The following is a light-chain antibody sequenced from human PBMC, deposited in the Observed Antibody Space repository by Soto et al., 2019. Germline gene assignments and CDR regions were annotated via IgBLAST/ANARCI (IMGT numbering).Light chain of an antibody. V-gene: IGLV2-14*01. CDR2: GDS. J-gene: IGLJ3*02. CDR3: HSYETSPYSV. CDR1: SSDVGADNV. Sequence: QSVLTQPASVSGSPGQSVTISCTGTSSDVGADNVVSWYQQHTGKAPKLIIYGDSNRPSGVSDRFSGSKSGNTASLTIPGLQAEDEADYYCHSYETSPYSVFGGGTKLTVL.